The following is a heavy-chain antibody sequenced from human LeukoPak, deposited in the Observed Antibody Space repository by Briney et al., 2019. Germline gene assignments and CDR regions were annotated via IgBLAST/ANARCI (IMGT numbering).Heavy chain of an antibody. CDR3: ARHVWGSYRYFVY. J-gene: IGHJ4*02. Sequence: SETLSLTCTVSGGSISSSSYYWGWIRQPPGKGLEWIGSIYYSGSTYYNPSLKSRVTISADTSKNQFSLKLSSVTAADTAVYYCARHVWGSYRYFVYWGQGTLVTVSS. V-gene: IGHV4-39*01. CDR2: IYYSGST. CDR1: GGSISSSSYY. D-gene: IGHD3-16*02.